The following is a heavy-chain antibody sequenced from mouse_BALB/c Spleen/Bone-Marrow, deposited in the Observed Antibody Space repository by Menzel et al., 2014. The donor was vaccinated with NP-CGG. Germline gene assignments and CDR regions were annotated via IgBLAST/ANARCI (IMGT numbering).Heavy chain of an antibody. CDR1: KFTFSNYW. V-gene: IGHV6-6*02. J-gene: IGHJ4*01. D-gene: IGHD4-1*02. CDR3: TSRLINWDDYAMDY. CDR2: IRLKSNNYAT. Sequence: EVQGVESGGGLVQPGGSMKLSCVASKFTFSNYWMNWVRQSPEKGLEWVAEIRLKSNNYATHYAGSVKGRFTISRDDPKSSVYLQMNNLRAEDTGIYYCTSRLINWDDYAMDYWGQGTSVTVSS.